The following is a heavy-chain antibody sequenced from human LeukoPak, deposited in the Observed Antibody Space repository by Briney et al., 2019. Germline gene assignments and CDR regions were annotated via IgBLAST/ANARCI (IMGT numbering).Heavy chain of an antibody. CDR1: GASFSGYY. J-gene: IGHJ4*02. CDR2: INHSGST. CDR3: ARARKAVLRYFDESYYFDY. Sequence: SETLSLTCAVYGASFSGYYWSWIRQPPGKGLEWIGEINHSGSTNYNPSLKSRVTISVDTSKNQFSLKLSSVTAADTAVYYCARARKAVLRYFDESYYFDYWGQGTLVTVSS. D-gene: IGHD3-9*01. V-gene: IGHV4-34*01.